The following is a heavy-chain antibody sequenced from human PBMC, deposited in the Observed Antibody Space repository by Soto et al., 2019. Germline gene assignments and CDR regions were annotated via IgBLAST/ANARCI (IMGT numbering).Heavy chain of an antibody. CDR1: GYTFTSYG. Sequence: ASVKVSCKASGYTFTSYGISWVRQAPGQGLEWMGWISAYNGNTNYAQKLQGRVTMTTDTSTSTAYMKLRSLRSDDTAVYYCARDWFPHGGDNKYYFDYWGQGTLVTVSS. J-gene: IGHJ4*02. V-gene: IGHV1-18*01. CDR3: ARDWFPHGGDNKYYFDY. D-gene: IGHD2-21*02. CDR2: ISAYNGNT.